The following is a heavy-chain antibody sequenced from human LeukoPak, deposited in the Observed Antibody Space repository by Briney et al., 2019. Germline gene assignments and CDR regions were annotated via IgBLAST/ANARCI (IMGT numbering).Heavy chain of an antibody. Sequence: GGSLRLSCAASGFTFSSYGMHWVRQAPGKGLEWVAVISYDGSNKYYADSVKGRFTISRDNSKNTLYLQMNSLRAEDTALYYCANSITMVRGVSIDYWGQGTLVTVSS. V-gene: IGHV3-30*18. D-gene: IGHD3-10*01. CDR1: GFTFSSYG. CDR2: ISYDGSNK. CDR3: ANSITMVRGVSIDY. J-gene: IGHJ4*02.